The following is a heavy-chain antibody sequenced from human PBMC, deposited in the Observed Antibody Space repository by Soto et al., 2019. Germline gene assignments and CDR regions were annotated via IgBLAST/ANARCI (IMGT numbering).Heavy chain of an antibody. D-gene: IGHD2-15*01. CDR1: GGSISSSSYY. CDR3: ARHTPAISIADH. Sequence: QLQLQESGPGLVKPSETLSLTCTVSGGSISSSSYYWGWIRQPPGKGLEWIGSIYYSGSTYYNPSPKSRVTISVDTSKNHFALTLSSVTAADTAVYYCARHTPAISIADHWGQGTLVTVSS. CDR2: IYYSGST. J-gene: IGHJ4*02. V-gene: IGHV4-39*01.